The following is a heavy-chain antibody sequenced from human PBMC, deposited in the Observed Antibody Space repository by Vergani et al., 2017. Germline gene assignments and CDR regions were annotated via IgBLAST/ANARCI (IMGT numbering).Heavy chain of an antibody. CDR3: ARSLVAGKGGY. D-gene: IGHD6-19*01. CDR1: GFIFNSYA. CDR2: ISYDGSNK. V-gene: IGHV3-30-3*01. Sequence: QVQLVESGGGVVQPGGSLRLSCTTSGFIFNSYAMHWVRQAPGKGLEWVAVISYDGSNKYYADSVKGRFTISRDNSKNTLYLEMNSLRVEDTAVYFCARSLVAGKGGYWGQGTRVAVSS. J-gene: IGHJ4*02.